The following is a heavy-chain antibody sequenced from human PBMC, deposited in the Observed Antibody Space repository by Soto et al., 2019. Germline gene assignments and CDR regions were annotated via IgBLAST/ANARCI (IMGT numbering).Heavy chain of an antibody. CDR1: GFTFSSYA. Sequence: HPGGSLRLSCAASGFTFSSYAMSWVLQAPGKGLEWVSAISGSGGSTYYADSVKGRFTISRDNSKNTLYLEMKSLRAEDTAVYYCAKVSDSSGYYHYYYYGMDVWGQGTTVTV. J-gene: IGHJ6*02. CDR2: ISGSGGST. V-gene: IGHV3-23*01. D-gene: IGHD3-22*01. CDR3: AKVSDSSGYYHYYYYGMDV.